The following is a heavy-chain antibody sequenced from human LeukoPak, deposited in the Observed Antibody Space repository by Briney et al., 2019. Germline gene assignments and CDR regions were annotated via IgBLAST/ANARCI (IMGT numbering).Heavy chain of an antibody. J-gene: IGHJ5*02. V-gene: IGHV4-34*01. D-gene: IGHD1-14*01. CDR1: GGSFSDYY. CDR3: ACTAQTGWFDP. Sequence: MSSETLSLTCAVYGGSFSDYYWSWIRQPPGKGLEWIGEINHSGSTNYNPSLKSRVTISVDTSKNQFSLKLSSVTAADTAVYYCACTAQTGWFDPWGQGTLVTVSS. CDR2: INHSGST.